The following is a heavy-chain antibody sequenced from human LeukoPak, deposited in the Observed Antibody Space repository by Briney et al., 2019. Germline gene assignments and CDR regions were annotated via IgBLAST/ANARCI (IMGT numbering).Heavy chain of an antibody. V-gene: IGHV4-59*08. Sequence: GSLRLSCAASGFTFSSYLMSWIRQPPGKGLEWIGYIYYSGSTNYNPSLKSRVTISVDTSKNQFSLKLSSVTAADTAVYYCARHLSGYSYGYYYYGMDVWGQGTTVTVSS. J-gene: IGHJ6*02. CDR2: IYYSGST. CDR3: ARHLSGYSYGYYYYGMDV. D-gene: IGHD5-18*01. CDR1: GFTFSSYL.